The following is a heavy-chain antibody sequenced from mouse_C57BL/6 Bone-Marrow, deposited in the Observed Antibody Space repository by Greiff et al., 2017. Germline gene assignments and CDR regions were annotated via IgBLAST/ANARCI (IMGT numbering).Heavy chain of an antibody. V-gene: IGHV5-6*02. J-gene: IGHJ1*03. CDR3: ARRGYYGSIFYWYFDV. CDR2: ISSGGSYT. Sequence: EVKVEESGGDLVKPGGSLKLSCAASGFTFSSSGMSWVRQTPDKRLEWVATISSGGSYTYYPDSVKGRFTISRDNAKNTLYLQMSSLKSEDTAMYYCARRGYYGSIFYWYFDVWGTGTTVTVSS. D-gene: IGHD1-1*01. CDR1: GFTFSSSG.